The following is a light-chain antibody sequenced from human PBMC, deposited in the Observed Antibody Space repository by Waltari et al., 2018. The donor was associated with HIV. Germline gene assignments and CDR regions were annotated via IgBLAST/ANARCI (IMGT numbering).Light chain of an antibody. CDR2: EVN. CDR1: RSDVGNYAY. J-gene: IGLJ3*02. V-gene: IGLV2-8*01. CDR3: TSYGGRNNRVL. Sequence: QSALTQPPSASGSPEQSVTISCTGTRSDVGNYAYVSWYQQHPGKAPKLLIYEVNKRPPGVPARFSGSKSGDTASLTVAGLQAEDEADYYCTSYGGRNNRVLFGGGTRLTVL.